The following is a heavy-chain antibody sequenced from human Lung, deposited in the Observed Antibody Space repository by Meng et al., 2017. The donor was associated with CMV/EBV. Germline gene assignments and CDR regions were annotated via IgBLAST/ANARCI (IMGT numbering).Heavy chain of an antibody. D-gene: IGHD6-25*01. CDR1: GYSVSSYG. Sequence: ASVQVSCKPSGYSVSSYGLSWVRQAPGQGLEWMGWISGINGNTKYAEKFQGRVTVTKDFMELRSLRSDDTAVYYCARHSAIFYFDYWGQGTLVTVSS. V-gene: IGHV1-18*01. CDR2: ISGINGNT. J-gene: IGHJ4*02. CDR3: ARHSAIFYFDY.